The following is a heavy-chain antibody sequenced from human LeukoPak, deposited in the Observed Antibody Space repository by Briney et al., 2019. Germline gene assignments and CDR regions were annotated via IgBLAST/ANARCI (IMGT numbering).Heavy chain of an antibody. V-gene: IGHV3-23*01. CDR3: ARGPDYGDSHYFYMDV. CDR2: ISGSGGST. Sequence: GGSLRLSCAASGFTFSSYAMSWVRQAPGKGLEWVSAISGSGGSTYYADSVKGRFAISRDNSKNTLYLQMSSLRAEDTAVYYCARGPDYGDSHYFYMDVWGKGTTVTVSS. CDR1: GFTFSSYA. J-gene: IGHJ6*03. D-gene: IGHD4-17*01.